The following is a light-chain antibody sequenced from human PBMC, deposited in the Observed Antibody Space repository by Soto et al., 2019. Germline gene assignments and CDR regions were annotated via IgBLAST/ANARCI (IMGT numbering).Light chain of an antibody. Sequence: QAVVTQPPSASGTPGQRVTISCSGSSSNIGSNYVYWYHQLPGTAPKLLIYRHNQRPSGVPDRFSGSKSGTSASLAISGLRSEDEADYYCATWDDSLSGVVFGGRTKLTVL. V-gene: IGLV1-47*01. J-gene: IGLJ2*01. CDR1: SSNIGSNY. CDR3: ATWDDSLSGVV. CDR2: RHN.